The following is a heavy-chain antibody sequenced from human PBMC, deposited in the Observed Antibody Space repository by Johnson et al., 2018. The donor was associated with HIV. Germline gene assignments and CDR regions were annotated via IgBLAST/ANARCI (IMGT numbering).Heavy chain of an antibody. D-gene: IGHD3-10*01. CDR2: IRSKANSYAT. CDR3: ARGVDGAFDI. J-gene: IGHJ3*02. Sequence: VQLVESGGGLVQPGGSLKLSCAASGFTFSGSAMHWVRQASGKGLEWVGRIRSKANSYATAYAASVKGRFTISRDNSKKKLYLQMNSLRADDTAVYYCARGVDGAFDIWGQGTLVTVSS. CDR1: GFTFSGSA. V-gene: IGHV3-73*02.